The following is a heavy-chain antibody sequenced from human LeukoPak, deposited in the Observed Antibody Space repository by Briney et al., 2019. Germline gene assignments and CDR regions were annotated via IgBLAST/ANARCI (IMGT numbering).Heavy chain of an antibody. CDR1: GFTFSSYW. CDR3: ARSNNYGFDY. CDR2: INGDGGTT. J-gene: IGHJ4*02. V-gene: IGHV3-74*03. Sequence: GGSLRVSCAASGFTFSSYWMHWVRQAPGKGLVWVSHINGDGGTTTYADSVKGRFTISRDNAKNTLYLQMNSLRAEDTAVFYCARSNNYGFDYWGQGTLVTVSS. D-gene: IGHD5-24*01.